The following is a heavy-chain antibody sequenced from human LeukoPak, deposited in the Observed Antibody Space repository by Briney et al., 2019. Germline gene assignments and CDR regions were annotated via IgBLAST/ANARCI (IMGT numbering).Heavy chain of an antibody. D-gene: IGHD3-16*01. J-gene: IGHJ6*02. CDR1: GYTLTELS. CDR2: FDPEDGET. CDR3: VLGGPVYYGMDV. Sequence: ASVKVSCKVSGYTLTELSMHWVRQAPGKGLEWMGGFDPEDGETIYAQKFQGRVTMTEDTSTDTAYVELSSLRSEDTAVYYCVLGGPVYYGMDVWGQGTTVTVSS. V-gene: IGHV1-24*01.